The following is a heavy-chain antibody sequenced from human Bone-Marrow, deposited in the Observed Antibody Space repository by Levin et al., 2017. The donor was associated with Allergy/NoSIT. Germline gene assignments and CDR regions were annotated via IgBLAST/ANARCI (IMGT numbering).Heavy chain of an antibody. D-gene: IGHD3-10*01. Sequence: GGSLRLSCAASGFTFSYYWMSWVRQAPGKGLEWVANINQDESESHYVDSVKGRFTISRDNAKNSLYLQMNRLRDEDTAVYYCARDGTGSYYAYWGQGTLV. V-gene: IGHV3-7*04. CDR1: GFTFSYYW. CDR2: INQDESES. J-gene: IGHJ4*02. CDR3: ARDGTGSYYAY.